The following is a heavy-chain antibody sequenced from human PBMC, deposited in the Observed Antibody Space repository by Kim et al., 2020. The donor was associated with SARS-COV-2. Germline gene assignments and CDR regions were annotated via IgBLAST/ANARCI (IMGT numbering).Heavy chain of an antibody. CDR2: VSGSGDTK. CDR1: GFTFSTYS. CDR3: AKGDCDSATCYTTDS. Sequence: GGSLRLSCAASGFTFSTYSMTWVRQAPGEGLQWVSTVSGSGDTKHYADSVKGRFTTYRDTSKDTLFLQMNSLRVEDTAVYYCAKGDCDSATCYTTDSWGRGTLVTVSS. V-gene: IGHV3-23*01. J-gene: IGHJ4*02. D-gene: IGHD2-2*02.